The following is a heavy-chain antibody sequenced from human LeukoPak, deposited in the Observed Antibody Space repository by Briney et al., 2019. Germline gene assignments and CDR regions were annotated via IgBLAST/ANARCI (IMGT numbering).Heavy chain of an antibody. CDR1: GFTFSSCW. Sequence: PGGSLRLSCAASGFTFSSCWMSWVRQAPGKGLGWVANIRQDGSDKYYVDSVKGRFTISRDNAKNSLYLQMNSLRAEDTAIYYCARDGGTGIPFDYWGQGTLVTVSS. D-gene: IGHD1-1*01. J-gene: IGHJ4*02. CDR2: IRQDGSDK. CDR3: ARDGGTGIPFDY. V-gene: IGHV3-7*01.